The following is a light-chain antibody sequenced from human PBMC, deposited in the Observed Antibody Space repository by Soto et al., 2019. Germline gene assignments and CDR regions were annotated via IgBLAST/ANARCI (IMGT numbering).Light chain of an antibody. CDR1: QSVGSY. CDR2: DAS. Sequence: EIVLTQSPATLSLSPGERATLSCRASQSVGSYLAWYQQKPGQAPRLLIYDASIRATGIPARFSGSGSGTDFTLTINSLEPEDFAVYYCHQSNNCLGFTFGPGTKVDIK. V-gene: IGKV3-11*01. J-gene: IGKJ3*01. CDR3: HQSNNCLGFT.